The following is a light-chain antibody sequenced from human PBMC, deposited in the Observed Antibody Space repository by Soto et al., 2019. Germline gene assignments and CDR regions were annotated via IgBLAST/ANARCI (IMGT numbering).Light chain of an antibody. Sequence: DIQMTQSPSTLSASVGDRVTITCRASQSISNRLAWYQQQPGKAPKVLIYDASSLESGVPSRISGSGSGTEFTLTISSLQPDDFATYYCQQYNSYSFGQGTKVDIK. J-gene: IGKJ1*01. CDR1: QSISNR. CDR2: DAS. V-gene: IGKV1-5*01. CDR3: QQYNSYS.